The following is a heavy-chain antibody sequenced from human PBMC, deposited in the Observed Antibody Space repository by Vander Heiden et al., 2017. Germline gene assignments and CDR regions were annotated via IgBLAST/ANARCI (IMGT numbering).Heavy chain of an antibody. V-gene: IGHV3-33*01. CDR2: IWYDGSNK. CDR3: ARDSDSSSSAWFRFDP. Sequence: QVQLVASGGGVVQPGRSLRPSSPASGFTFSSYGMHWVRQAPGKGLEWVEVIWYDGSNKYDADSVKGRFTISRDNSKNTLYLQMNSLRAEDTAVYYCARDSDSSSSAWFRFDPWGQGTLVTVSS. CDR1: GFTFSSYG. D-gene: IGHD6-6*01. J-gene: IGHJ5*02.